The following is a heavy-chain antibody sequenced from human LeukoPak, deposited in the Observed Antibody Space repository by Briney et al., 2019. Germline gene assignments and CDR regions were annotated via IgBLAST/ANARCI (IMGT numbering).Heavy chain of an antibody. J-gene: IGHJ4*02. D-gene: IGHD2-2*01. CDR2: IYSGGST. CDR1: GFTVSSNY. V-gene: IGHV3-53*01. CDR3: ASTYCGRTACYRFDY. Sequence: PGGSLRLSCAASGFTVSSNYMSWVRQAPGKGLEWVSVIYSGGSTYYADSVKGRFTISRDNSKNTLYLQMSSLRAEDTAVYYCASTYCGRTACYRFDYWGQGTLVTVSS.